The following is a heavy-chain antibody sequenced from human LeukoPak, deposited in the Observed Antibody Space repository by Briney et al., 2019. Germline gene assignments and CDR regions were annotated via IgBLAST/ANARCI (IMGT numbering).Heavy chain of an antibody. J-gene: IGHJ6*03. Sequence: PGGTLRLSCVASGFRYSHYGMNWVRQAPGKGLEWVAVISYDGSNINYAESVKGRFTISRDNSKNTLYLQMNSLRAEDTAVYYCAKDQYFVTGYYSHMDVWGKGTTVTISS. D-gene: IGHD2-21*02. CDR3: AKDQYFVTGYYSHMDV. CDR1: GFRYSHYG. V-gene: IGHV3-30*18. CDR2: ISYDGSNI.